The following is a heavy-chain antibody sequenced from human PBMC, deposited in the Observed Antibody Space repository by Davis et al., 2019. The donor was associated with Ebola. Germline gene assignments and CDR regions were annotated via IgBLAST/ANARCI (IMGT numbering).Heavy chain of an antibody. CDR2: IWFDGSIK. V-gene: IGHV3-33*01. J-gene: IGHJ4*02. CDR3: AREGGGIISQ. CDR1: GFTFSSYG. D-gene: IGHD3-16*01. Sequence: PGGSLRLSCAASGFTFSSYGMHWVRQAPGRGLEWVAVIWFDGSIKNYPDSVKGRFTISRDNSKNTLYLQMNSLRAEDTALYYCAREGGGIISQWGQGTLVTVSS.